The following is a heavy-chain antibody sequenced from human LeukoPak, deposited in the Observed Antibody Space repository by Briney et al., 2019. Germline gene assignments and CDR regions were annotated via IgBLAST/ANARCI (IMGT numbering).Heavy chain of an antibody. D-gene: IGHD1-26*01. CDR2: INPSGGST. J-gene: IGHJ4*02. CDR1: GYTFTSYY. V-gene: IGHV1-46*01. Sequence: GASVKVSCKASGYTFTSYYMHWVRQAPGQGLEWMGVINPSGGSTSYAQKFQGRVTMTRDTSTSTVYMELSSLRSEDTAAYYCARDLLGVGALGYWGQGTLVTVSS. CDR3: ARDLLGVGALGY.